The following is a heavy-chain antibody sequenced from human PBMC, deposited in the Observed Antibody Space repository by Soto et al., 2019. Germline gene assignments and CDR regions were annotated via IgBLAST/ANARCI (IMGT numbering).Heavy chain of an antibody. D-gene: IGHD3-22*01. CDR2: IWYDGSNE. V-gene: IGHV3-30*02. Sequence: HPGGSLRLSCEASGFTFSTSGMHWVRQAPGKGLEWVAIIWYDGSNEYYGDSVKGRLVISRDNSKNTLHLQMNSLRVEDTATYYCGVNSYEAVASAFDIWGQGTMVTVSS. CDR1: GFTFSTSG. CDR3: GVNSYEAVASAFDI. J-gene: IGHJ3*02.